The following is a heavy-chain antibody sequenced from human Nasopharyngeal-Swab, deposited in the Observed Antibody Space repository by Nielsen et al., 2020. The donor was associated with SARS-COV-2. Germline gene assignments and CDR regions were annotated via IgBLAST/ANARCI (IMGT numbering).Heavy chain of an antibody. CDR1: GYSFTSYW. D-gene: IGHD6-6*01. CDR3: ARKSSSVGTWFDP. Sequence: GGSLRLSCKGSGYSFTSYWIGWVRQMPGKGLEWMGIIYPGDSDTRYSPSFQGQVTISADKSISTAYLQWSSLKASDPAMYYCARKSSSVGTWFDPWGQGTLVTVSS. J-gene: IGHJ5*02. CDR2: IYPGDSDT. V-gene: IGHV5-51*01.